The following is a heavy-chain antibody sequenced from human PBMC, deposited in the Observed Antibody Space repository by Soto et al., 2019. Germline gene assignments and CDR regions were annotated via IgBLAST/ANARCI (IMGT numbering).Heavy chain of an antibody. D-gene: IGHD3-3*01. CDR3: ARDRITIFGVASLDYYYYYGMDV. V-gene: IGHV4-31*03. CDR1: GGSISSGGYY. J-gene: IGHJ6*02. CDR2: IYYSGST. Sequence: PSETLSLTCTVSGGSISSGGYYWSWIRQHPGKGLEWIGYIYYSGSTYYNPSLRSRVTISVDTSKNQFSLKLSSVTAADTAVYYCARDRITIFGVASLDYYYYYGMDVWGQGTTVTV.